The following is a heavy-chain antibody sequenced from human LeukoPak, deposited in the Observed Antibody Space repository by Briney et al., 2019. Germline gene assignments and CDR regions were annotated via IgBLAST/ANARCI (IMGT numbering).Heavy chain of an antibody. V-gene: IGHV3-9*03. CDR2: ISWNSGSI. CDR3: AKSRRPYYYDSSGFDY. D-gene: IGHD3-22*01. CDR1: GFTFDDYA. J-gene: IGHJ4*02. Sequence: GRSLILSCAASGFTFDDYAMHWVRQAPGKGLEWVSGISWNSGSIGYADSVKGRFTISRDNAKNSLYLQMNSLRAEDMALYYCAKSRRPYYYDSSGFDYWGQGTLVTVSS.